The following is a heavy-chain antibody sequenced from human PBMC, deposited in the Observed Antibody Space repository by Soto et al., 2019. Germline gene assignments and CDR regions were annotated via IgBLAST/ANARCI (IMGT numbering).Heavy chain of an antibody. D-gene: IGHD3-10*01. CDR3: ARVPPWGDSGSFYIQHYDS. CDR1: GNSFVTYA. Sequence: ASVKVSCKSSGNSFVTYAIHWVRQSPGQRLQWMGWINVGSGNTKYAQDFQGRVTSTRDTAATTTFMELSSLRSEDAAVYYCARVPPWGDSGSFYIQHYDSWGQGTLVTVSS. J-gene: IGHJ4*02. V-gene: IGHV1-3*01. CDR2: INVGSGNT.